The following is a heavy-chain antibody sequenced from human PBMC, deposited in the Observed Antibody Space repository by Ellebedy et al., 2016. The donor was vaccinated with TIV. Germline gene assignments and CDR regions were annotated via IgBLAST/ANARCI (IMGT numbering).Heavy chain of an antibody. V-gene: IGHV3-48*01. CDR3: AKDRGNYGGAPYNGMDI. J-gene: IGHJ6*02. Sequence: GGSLRLSCAASGFTFSSYSMNWVRQAPGKGLEWVSYISSGSSTIYYADSVKGRFTISRDNAKNSLYLQMNSLRAEDTAVYYCAKDRGNYGGAPYNGMDIWGQGTTVTVSS. CDR1: GFTFSSYS. CDR2: ISSGSSTI. D-gene: IGHD3-10*01.